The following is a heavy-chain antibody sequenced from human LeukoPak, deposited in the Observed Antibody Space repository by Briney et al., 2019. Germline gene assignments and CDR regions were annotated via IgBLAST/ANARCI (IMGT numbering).Heavy chain of an antibody. Sequence: SETLSLTCTVSGGSISSSSYYWGWIRQPPGKGLEWIGEINHSGSTNYNPSLKSRVTISVDTSKNQFSLKLSSVTAADTAVYYCARARLLWFGEGHYYYYGMDVWGQGTTVTVSS. V-gene: IGHV4-39*07. CDR1: GGSISSSSYY. D-gene: IGHD3-10*01. J-gene: IGHJ6*02. CDR3: ARARLLWFGEGHYYYYGMDV. CDR2: INHSGST.